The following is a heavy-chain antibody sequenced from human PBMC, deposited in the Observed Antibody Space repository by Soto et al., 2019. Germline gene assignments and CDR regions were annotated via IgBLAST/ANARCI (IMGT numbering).Heavy chain of an antibody. CDR1: GGSFSPNY. J-gene: IGHJ5*02. CDR3: AKAELSYYGSGSYYNVYWFDP. CDR2: IYYSGTT. V-gene: IGHV4-59*06. Sequence: SETLSLTCSVSGGSFSPNYWSWIRQPPGKGLEWVGYIYYSGTTYYNPSLKSRGTMSVDTSKNQFSLKLSSVTAADTAVYYCAKAELSYYGSGSYYNVYWFDPWGPGTLVTVS. D-gene: IGHD3-10*01.